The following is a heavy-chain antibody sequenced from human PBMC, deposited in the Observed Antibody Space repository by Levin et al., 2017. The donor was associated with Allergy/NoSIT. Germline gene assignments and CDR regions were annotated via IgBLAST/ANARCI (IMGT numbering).Heavy chain of an antibody. J-gene: IGHJ4*02. D-gene: IGHD3-10*01. CDR3: ARVTFMVRGELRFDY. V-gene: IGHV4-4*02. Sequence: SETLSLTCAVSGGSISSSNWWSWVRQPPGKGLEWIGEIYHSGSTNYNPSLKSRVTISVDKSKNQFSLKLSSVTAADTAVYYCARVTFMVRGELRFDYWGQGTLVTVSS. CDR2: IYHSGST. CDR1: GGSISSSNW.